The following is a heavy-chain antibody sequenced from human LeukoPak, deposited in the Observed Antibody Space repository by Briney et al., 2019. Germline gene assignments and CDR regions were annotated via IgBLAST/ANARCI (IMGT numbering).Heavy chain of an antibody. CDR2: INPNSGGT. J-gene: IGHJ4*02. Sequence: ASVKVSCKASGYTFTGYYMHWVRQAPGQGLEWMGWINPNSGGTNYAQKFQGRVTMTRDTSISTAYMELSRLRSGDTAVYYCASLTAMVPNFDYWGQGTLVTVSS. D-gene: IGHD5-18*01. CDR1: GYTFTGYY. V-gene: IGHV1-2*02. CDR3: ASLTAMVPNFDY.